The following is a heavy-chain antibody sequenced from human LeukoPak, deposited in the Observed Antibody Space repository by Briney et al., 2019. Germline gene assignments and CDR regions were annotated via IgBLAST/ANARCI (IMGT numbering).Heavy chain of an antibody. V-gene: IGHV3-7*01. CDR2: IKQDGSET. Sequence: GGSLRLSCAASGFTFTNNFMSWVRQVPGKGLERVPNIKQDGSETTYADSVRGRFTILRDNAKDSVYLQMNSLRAEHSATYYCVREGFYFFDFWGQGTLVTVSS. CDR1: GFTFTNNF. CDR3: VREGFYFFDF. J-gene: IGHJ4*01.